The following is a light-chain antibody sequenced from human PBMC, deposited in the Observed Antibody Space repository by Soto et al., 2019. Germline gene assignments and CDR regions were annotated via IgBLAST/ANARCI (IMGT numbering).Light chain of an antibody. V-gene: IGKV3-20*01. CDR2: GAS. J-gene: IGKJ5*01. CDR3: QQYGSSPIT. CDR1: QSVSSSY. Sequence: EIVFTQSPGPLSLSPGERATLSCTASQSVSSSYLAWYQQKPGQAPRLLISGASSRATGIPDRFSGSGSGTDFTLTISRLEPEDFAVYYCQQYGSSPITVGQGTRLDIK.